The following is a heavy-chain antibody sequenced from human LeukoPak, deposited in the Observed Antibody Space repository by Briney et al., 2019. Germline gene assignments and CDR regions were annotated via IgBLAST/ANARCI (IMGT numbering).Heavy chain of an antibody. Sequence: PGGSLRLSCAASGFAFSGYGLNWVRQTPGKGLEWLSPISSTGSDIHYADSVKGRFTISRDNAKNSGYLQMDSRRVEDTAFYYCARDSWTYSVYYDYYMDVGGKGTTVTVS. CDR3: ARDSWTYSVYYDYYMDV. D-gene: IGHD3-16*01. CDR2: ISSTGSDI. J-gene: IGHJ6*03. CDR1: GFAFSGYG. V-gene: IGHV3-21*01.